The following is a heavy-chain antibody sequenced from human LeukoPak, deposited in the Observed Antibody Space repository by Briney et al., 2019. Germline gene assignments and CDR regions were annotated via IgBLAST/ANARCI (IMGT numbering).Heavy chain of an antibody. D-gene: IGHD4-17*01. CDR3: ARVYGDYEDY. CDR1: GYTFTGYY. CDR2: INPNSGGT. J-gene: IGHJ4*02. V-gene: IGHV1-2*02. Sequence: ASVTVSCTASGYTFTGYYMHWVRQAPGQGLEWMGCINPNSGGTNYAQKFQGRVTMTRDTSISTAYMELSRLRSDDTAVYYCARVYGDYEDYWGQGTLVTVSS.